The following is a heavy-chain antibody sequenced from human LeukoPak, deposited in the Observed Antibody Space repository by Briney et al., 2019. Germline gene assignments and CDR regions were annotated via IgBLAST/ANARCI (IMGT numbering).Heavy chain of an antibody. D-gene: IGHD3-3*01. Sequence: PSETLSLTCAVYGGSFSGYYWSWIRQPPGKGLEWIGEINHSGSTNYNPSLKSRVTISVDTSKNQFSLKLSSVTAADTVVYYCARGRRYYDFWSGPNWFDPWGQGTLVTVSS. CDR3: ARGRRYYDFWSGPNWFDP. V-gene: IGHV4-34*01. J-gene: IGHJ5*02. CDR1: GGSFSGYY. CDR2: INHSGST.